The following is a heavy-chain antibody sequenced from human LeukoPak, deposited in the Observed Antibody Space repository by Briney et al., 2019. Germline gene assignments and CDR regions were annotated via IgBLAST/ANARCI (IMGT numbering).Heavy chain of an antibody. CDR1: GYTFTSYY. Sequence: ASVTVSCTASGYTFTSYYMHWVRQAPGQGLEWMGIINPSGGSTSYAQKFQGRVTMTRDTSTSTVYMELSSLRSEDTAVYYCARDRVVVPAARAPDYWGQGTLVTVSS. CDR2: INPSGGST. CDR3: ARDRVVVPAARAPDY. D-gene: IGHD2-2*01. J-gene: IGHJ4*02. V-gene: IGHV1-46*01.